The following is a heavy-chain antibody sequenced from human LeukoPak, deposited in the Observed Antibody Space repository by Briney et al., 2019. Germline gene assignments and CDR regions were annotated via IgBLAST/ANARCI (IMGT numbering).Heavy chain of an antibody. CDR3: ARLLRVTTAGPDLYYFDY. V-gene: IGHV4-34*01. J-gene: IGHJ4*02. CDR1: GGSFSGYY. CDR2: INHSGST. Sequence: SETLSLTCAVYGGSFSGYYWSWIRQPPGKGLEWIGEINHSGSTNYNPSLKSRTTISVDTSKNQFSLKLSSVTAADTAVYYCARLLRVTTAGPDLYYFDYWGQGTLVTVSS. D-gene: IGHD4-17*01.